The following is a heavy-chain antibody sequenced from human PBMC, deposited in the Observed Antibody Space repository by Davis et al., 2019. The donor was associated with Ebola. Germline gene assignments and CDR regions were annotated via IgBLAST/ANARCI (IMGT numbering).Heavy chain of an antibody. Sequence: MPSETLSLTCTVSGGSISSYYWSWIRQPPGKGLEWIGEINHSGSTNYNPSLKSRVTISVDTSKNQFSLKLSSVTAADTAVYYCARLEAAAGGVHFDYWGQGTLVTVSS. CDR1: GGSISSYY. V-gene: IGHV4-59*08. D-gene: IGHD6-13*01. CDR3: ARLEAAAGGVHFDY. J-gene: IGHJ4*02. CDR2: INHSGST.